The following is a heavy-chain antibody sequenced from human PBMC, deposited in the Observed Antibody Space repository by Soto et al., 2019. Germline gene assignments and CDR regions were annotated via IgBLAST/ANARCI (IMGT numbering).Heavy chain of an antibody. D-gene: IGHD1-26*01. V-gene: IGHV3-21*01. Sequence: PGGSLRLSCAASGFTFSSYSMKWVRQAPGKGLEWVSTISSSSSYIYYADSVKGRFTISRDNAKNSLYLQMNSLRADDTAVYYCATDQPSLLNYDYWGQGTLVTVSS. J-gene: IGHJ4*02. CDR1: GFTFSSYS. CDR3: ATDQPSLLNYDY. CDR2: ISSSSSYI.